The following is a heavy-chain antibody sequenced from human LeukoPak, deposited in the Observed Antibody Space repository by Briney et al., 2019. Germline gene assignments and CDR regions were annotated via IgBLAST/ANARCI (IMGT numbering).Heavy chain of an antibody. Sequence: GESLKISCKGSGYSFTSYWIGWVRQMPGKGLEWMGIIYPGDSDTRYSPSFQGQVTISADKSISTAYLQWSSLKASDTAMYYCARRVDTAVATMYYFDYWGQGTLVTVSS. CDR3: ARRVDTAVATMYYFDY. V-gene: IGHV5-51*01. CDR2: IYPGDSDT. J-gene: IGHJ4*02. CDR1: GYSFTSYW. D-gene: IGHD5-18*01.